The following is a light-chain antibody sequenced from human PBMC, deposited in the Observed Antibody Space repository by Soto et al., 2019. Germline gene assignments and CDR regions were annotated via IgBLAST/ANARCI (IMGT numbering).Light chain of an antibody. CDR1: SSDVGGYNY. CDR3: SSYAGSNNFVV. CDR2: EVS. Sequence: QSALTQPPSASGSPGQSVTISCTGTSSDVGGYNYVSWYQQHPGKAPKLIIFEVSKRPSGVPDRFSGSKSGNTASLTVSGLQAEDEADYYCSSYAGSNNFVVFGGGTQLNVL. V-gene: IGLV2-8*01. J-gene: IGLJ7*01.